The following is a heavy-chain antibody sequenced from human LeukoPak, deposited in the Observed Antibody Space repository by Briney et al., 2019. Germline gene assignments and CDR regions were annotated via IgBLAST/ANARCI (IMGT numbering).Heavy chain of an antibody. D-gene: IGHD3-16*02. J-gene: IGHJ3*02. CDR3: ARGFGADDYVWGSYRTEDAFDI. Sequence: ASVKVSCKASGYTFTSYGISWVRQAPGQGLEWMGWISAYNGNTNYAQKLQGRVTMTTDTSTSTAYMELRILRSDAKAVYYLARGFGADDYVWGSYRTEDAFDIWGQGTIVTVSS. CDR2: ISAYNGNT. V-gene: IGHV1-18*01. CDR1: GYTFTSYG.